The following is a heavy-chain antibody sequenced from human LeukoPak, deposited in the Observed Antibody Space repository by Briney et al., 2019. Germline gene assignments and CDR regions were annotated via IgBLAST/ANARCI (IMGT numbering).Heavy chain of an antibody. CDR3: ARDQNDSSGLLDY. J-gene: IGHJ4*02. CDR1: GFTFSSYG. D-gene: IGHD3-22*01. Sequence: GGSLRLSCAASGFTFSSYGMHWVRQAPGKGLEWVAVISYDGSNKYYADSVKGRFTISRDNSKNTLYLQMNSLRAEDTAVYYCARDQNDSSGLLDYWGQGTLVTVSS. V-gene: IGHV3-30*03. CDR2: ISYDGSNK.